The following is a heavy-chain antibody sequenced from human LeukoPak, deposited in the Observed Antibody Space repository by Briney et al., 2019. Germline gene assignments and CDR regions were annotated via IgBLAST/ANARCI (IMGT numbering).Heavy chain of an antibody. CDR1: GYTFTSYY. J-gene: IGHJ3*02. CDR3: VYYGSGSYESGAFDI. Sequence: GASVKVSCKASGYTFTSYYMHWVRQAPGQGLEWMGIINSSGGSTSYAQKFQGRVTMTRDTSTSTVYMELSSLRSEDTAVYYCVYYGSGSYESGAFDIWGQGTMVTVSS. CDR2: INSSGGST. D-gene: IGHD3-10*01. V-gene: IGHV1-46*01.